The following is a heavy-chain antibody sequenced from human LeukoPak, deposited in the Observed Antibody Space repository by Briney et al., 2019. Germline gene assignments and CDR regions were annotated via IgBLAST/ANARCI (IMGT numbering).Heavy chain of an antibody. CDR3: ASRDGYNGYNWFDP. CDR2: INPNSGGT. J-gene: IGHJ5*02. Sequence: GASVKVSCKASGYTFTGYYMHWVRQAPGQGLEWMGWINPNSGGTNYAQKFQGRVTMTRDTSISTAYMELSRLRSDDTAVYYCASRDGYNGYNWFDPWGQGTLVTVSS. D-gene: IGHD5-24*01. CDR1: GYTFTGYY. V-gene: IGHV1-2*02.